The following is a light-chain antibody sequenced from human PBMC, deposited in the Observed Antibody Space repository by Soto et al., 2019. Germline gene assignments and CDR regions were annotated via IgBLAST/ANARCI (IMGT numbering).Light chain of an antibody. CDR3: TSYITAGTYV. V-gene: IGLV2-14*03. J-gene: IGLJ1*01. CDR1: SSDVGSYNY. Sequence: QSALTQPASVSGSPGQSITISCTGTSSDVGSYNYVSWYQQHPGKAPKLMIYDVSNRPSGVSDRFSCSRSGNTASLTISGLQAEDEADYYCTSYITAGTYVFGTGTTLTVL. CDR2: DVS.